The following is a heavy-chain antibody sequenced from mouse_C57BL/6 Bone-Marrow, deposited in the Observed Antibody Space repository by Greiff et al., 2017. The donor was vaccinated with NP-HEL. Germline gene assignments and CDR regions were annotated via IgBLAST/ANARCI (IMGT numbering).Heavy chain of an antibody. J-gene: IGHJ2*01. Sequence: VQLQQSGPELVKPGASVKISCKASGYSFTGYYMNWVKQSPEKSLEWIGEINPSTGGTTYNQKFKAKATLTVDKSSSTAYMQLKSLTSEDSAVYYCARKGHSSGYLYYFVYWGQGTTLTVSS. V-gene: IGHV1-42*01. CDR2: INPSTGGT. D-gene: IGHD3-2*02. CDR3: ARKGHSSGYLYYFVY. CDR1: GYSFTGYY.